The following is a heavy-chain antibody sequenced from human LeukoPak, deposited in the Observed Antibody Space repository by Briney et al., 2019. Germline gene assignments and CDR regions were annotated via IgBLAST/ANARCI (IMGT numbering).Heavy chain of an antibody. Sequence: SETLSLTCTVSGGSISSSSYYWGWIRQPPGKGLEWIGSTYYSGSTYYNPSLKSRVTISVDTSKNQFSLKLSSVTAADTTVYYCASSSHGRYYFDYWGQGTLVTVSS. J-gene: IGHJ4*02. CDR1: GGSISSSSYY. CDR2: TYYSGST. CDR3: ASSSHGRYYFDY. V-gene: IGHV4-39*07. D-gene: IGHD6-13*01.